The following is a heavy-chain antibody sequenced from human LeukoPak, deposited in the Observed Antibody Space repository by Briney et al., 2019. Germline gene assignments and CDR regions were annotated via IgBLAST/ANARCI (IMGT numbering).Heavy chain of an antibody. J-gene: IGHJ4*02. Sequence: SETLSLTCTVSGGSISSSSYYWGWIRQPPGKGLEWIGSIYYSGSTNYNPSLKSRVTISVDTSKNQFSLKLSSVTAADTAVYYCARRGLYSSSWYGFDYWGQGTLVTVSS. CDR1: GGSISSSSYY. V-gene: IGHV4-39*07. D-gene: IGHD6-13*01. CDR2: IYYSGST. CDR3: ARRGLYSSSWYGFDY.